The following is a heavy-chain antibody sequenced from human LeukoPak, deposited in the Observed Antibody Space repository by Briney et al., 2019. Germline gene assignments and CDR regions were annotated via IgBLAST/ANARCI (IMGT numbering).Heavy chain of an antibody. Sequence: ASVKVSCKASGYTFTSYAMNWVRQAPGQGLEWMGWINTNTGNPTYAQDFTGRFIFYLDTSLRTAYLEISSLKAEDTAVYYCGSLEDSSGSYHDYWGQGTLVTVSS. D-gene: IGHD3-22*01. J-gene: IGHJ4*02. CDR3: GSLEDSSGSYHDY. CDR2: INTNTGNP. CDR1: GYTFTSYA. V-gene: IGHV7-4-1*02.